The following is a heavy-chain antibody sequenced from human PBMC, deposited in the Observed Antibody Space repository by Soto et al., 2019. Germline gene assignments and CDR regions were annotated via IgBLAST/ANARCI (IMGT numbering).Heavy chain of an antibody. CDR3: AKASATMIVVVLMDV. J-gene: IGHJ6*02. CDR2: ISWNSGSI. D-gene: IGHD3-22*01. CDR1: GFTFDDYA. Sequence: GGSLRLSCAASGFTFDDYAMHWVRQAPGKGLEWVSGISWNSGSIGYADSVEGRFTISRDNAKNSLYLQMNSLRAEDTALYYCAKASATMIVVVLMDVWGQGTTVTVSS. V-gene: IGHV3-9*01.